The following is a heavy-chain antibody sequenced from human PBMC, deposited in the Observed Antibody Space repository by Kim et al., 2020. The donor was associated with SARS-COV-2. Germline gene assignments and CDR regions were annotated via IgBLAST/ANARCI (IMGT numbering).Heavy chain of an antibody. D-gene: IGHD2-15*01. CDR2: T. J-gene: IGHJ4*02. Sequence: TDYADSVKGRFTLSRDNSKNTVYLQRHSLRAEDTAVYYCAKTVNGGSCDWGQGTLVTVSP. V-gene: IGHV3-23*01. CDR3: AKTVNGGSCD.